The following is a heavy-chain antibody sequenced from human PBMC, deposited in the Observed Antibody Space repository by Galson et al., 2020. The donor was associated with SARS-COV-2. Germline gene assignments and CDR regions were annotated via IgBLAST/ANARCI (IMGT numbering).Heavy chain of an antibody. CDR3: ARDLGLVTTCYFDY. D-gene: IGHD4-17*01. V-gene: IGHV3-7*04. CDR2: INQDGSDK. J-gene: IGHJ4*02. CDR1: GFTFSRYW. Sequence: GGSLRLSCAASGFTFSRYWMSWVRQAPRKGLEWVATINQDGSDKNYVDSVKGRFTISRDNAKNSLYLQMNSLRAEDTAVYYCARDLGLVTTCYFDYWSQGNLVTVSS.